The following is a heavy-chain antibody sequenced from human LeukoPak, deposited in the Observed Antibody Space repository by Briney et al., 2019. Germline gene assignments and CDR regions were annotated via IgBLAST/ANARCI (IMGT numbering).Heavy chain of an antibody. J-gene: IGHJ4*02. V-gene: IGHV3-11*04. CDR1: GFTFSDYY. Sequence: PGGSLRLSCSASGFTFSDYYMSWIRQAPGKGLEWFLYIGTRGSTIYYADSVKGRFTISRDNAKKSLYLQMNSLRAEDTAVYYCARGSMVTFGAVLDYWGQGTLVTVSS. CDR2: IGTRGSTI. D-gene: IGHD3-16*01. CDR3: ARGSMVTFGAVLDY.